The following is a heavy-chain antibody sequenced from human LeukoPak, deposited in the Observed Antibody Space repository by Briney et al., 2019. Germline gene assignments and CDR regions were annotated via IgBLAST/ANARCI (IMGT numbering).Heavy chain of an antibody. CDR1: GFTFSTYA. Sequence: GGSLRLSYAASGFTFSTYAMHWVRQTPGKGLEYVSAISTNGGGTYYANSVKGRFTTSRDNSKNTLYLQMGSLRAGDMAVYYCARYCSGVSCYSGYDYWGQGTLVTVSS. CDR3: ARYCSGVSCYSGYDY. J-gene: IGHJ4*02. CDR2: ISTNGGGT. D-gene: IGHD2-15*01. V-gene: IGHV3-64*01.